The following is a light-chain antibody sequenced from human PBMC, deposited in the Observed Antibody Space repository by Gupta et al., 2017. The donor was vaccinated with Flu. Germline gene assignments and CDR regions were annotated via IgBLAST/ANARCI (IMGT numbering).Light chain of an antibody. V-gene: IGKV1-9*01. CDR1: QGITVN. CDR2: DAS. CDR3: LQRESYALT. J-gene: IGKJ4*01. Sequence: PAFLSASVGDRVTITCRASQGITVNLAWYQEKPGTAPKLLIHDASNLQTGVPSRFSGSGFGTEFTLTISSLQPEDFASYYCLQRESYALTFGGGTKVEIK.